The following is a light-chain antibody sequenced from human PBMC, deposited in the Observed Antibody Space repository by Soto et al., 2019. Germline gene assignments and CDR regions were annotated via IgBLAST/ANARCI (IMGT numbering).Light chain of an antibody. CDR3: SSYSTSSTPSYV. Sequence: QSALTQPASVSGSPGQSITISCSGTSSDVGGHNHVSWYQQHPGKAPKLMIYAVSDRPSGVSDRFSGSKSGNTASLTISGLQAEDEADYYCSSYSTSSTPSYVFGTGTKLPVL. J-gene: IGLJ1*01. V-gene: IGLV2-14*01. CDR2: AVS. CDR1: SSDVGGHNH.